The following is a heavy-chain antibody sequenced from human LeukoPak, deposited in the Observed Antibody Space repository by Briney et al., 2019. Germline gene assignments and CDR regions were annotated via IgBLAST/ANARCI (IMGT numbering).Heavy chain of an antibody. J-gene: IGHJ4*02. CDR1: GFTFSSYA. CDR2: ISGSGGST. V-gene: IGHV3-23*01. D-gene: IGHD3-22*01. CDR3: AKDLGSEFDSSGYYDY. Sequence: GGSLRLSCAAAGFTFSSYAMSWVRQAPGKGLEWVSAISGSGGSTYYADSVKGRFTISRDNSKNTLYLQMNSLRAEDTAVYYCAKDLGSEFDSSGYYDYWGQGTLVTVSS.